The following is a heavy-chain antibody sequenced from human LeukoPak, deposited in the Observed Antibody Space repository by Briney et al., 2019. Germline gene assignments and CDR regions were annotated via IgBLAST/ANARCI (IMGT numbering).Heavy chain of an antibody. D-gene: IGHD3-10*01. Sequence: SETLSLTCTVSGVSISSSNSYWGWIRQPPGQGLAWIGSTYYSGNTYYNASLKSQVSISIDTSKNQFSLRLTSVTAADTAVYYCGRGRGAMVRGVSPHYFDYWGQGTLVTVSS. V-gene: IGHV4-39*01. CDR1: GVSISSSNSY. J-gene: IGHJ4*02. CDR3: GRGRGAMVRGVSPHYFDY. CDR2: TYYSGNT.